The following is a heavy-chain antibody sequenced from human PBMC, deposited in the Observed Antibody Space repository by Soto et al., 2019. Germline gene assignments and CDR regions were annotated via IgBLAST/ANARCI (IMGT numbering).Heavy chain of an antibody. CDR2: IYHSGST. V-gene: IGHV4-30-2*01. J-gene: IGHJ4*02. D-gene: IGHD1-7*01. CDR1: GGSISSGGYS. Sequence: SETLSLTCAVSGGSISSGGYSWSWIRQPPGKGLEWIGYIYHSGSTYYNPSLKSRVTVSVDRSKNQFSLKLSSVTAADTAVYYCARETGTTGFDYWGQGTLVTVSS. CDR3: ARETGTTGFDY.